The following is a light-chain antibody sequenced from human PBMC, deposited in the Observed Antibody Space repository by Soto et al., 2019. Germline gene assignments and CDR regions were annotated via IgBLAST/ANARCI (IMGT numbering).Light chain of an antibody. CDR2: HVS. J-gene: IGKJ2*01. CDR3: QQSSTTVYT. Sequence: DIQMTQSPSSLSASVGDRVTVSCRASQRIGTYFNWYQQRPGKAPTLLMYHVSTLRPGVPSRFSGSGSGTDFTLSISGLQPEDFATYYCQQSSTTVYTFGKGTKLEIK. CDR1: QRIGTY. V-gene: IGKV1-39*01.